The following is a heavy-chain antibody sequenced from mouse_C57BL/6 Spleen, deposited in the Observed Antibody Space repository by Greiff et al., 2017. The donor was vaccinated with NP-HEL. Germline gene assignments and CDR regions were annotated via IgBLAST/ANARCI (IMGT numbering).Heavy chain of an antibody. D-gene: IGHD3-3*01. CDR1: GYTFTGYW. CDR2: ILPGSGST. J-gene: IGHJ2*01. Sequence: QVQLKESGAELMKPGASVKLSCKATGYTFTGYWIEWVKQRPGHGLEWIGEILPGSGSTNYNEKFKDKATLTADKSSSTVYMELSRLTSEDSAVYFCARHEEGGPGTGYFDYWGQGTTLTVSS. CDR3: ARHEEGGPGTGYFDY. V-gene: IGHV1-9*01.